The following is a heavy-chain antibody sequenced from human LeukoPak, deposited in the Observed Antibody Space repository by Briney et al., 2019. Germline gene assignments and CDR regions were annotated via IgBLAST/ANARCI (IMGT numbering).Heavy chain of an antibody. Sequence: PSEALSLTCTVSGGSISSYYWSWIRQPPGKGLEWIGSIYYSGTTYYNPSLKSRVTLSVDTSKNQFSLKLSSVTAADTAVYYCARVEAATTNPRFDFWGQGTLVTVSS. J-gene: IGHJ4*02. V-gene: IGHV4-39*07. D-gene: IGHD1-1*01. CDR1: GGSISSYY. CDR2: IYYSGTT. CDR3: ARVEAATTNPRFDF.